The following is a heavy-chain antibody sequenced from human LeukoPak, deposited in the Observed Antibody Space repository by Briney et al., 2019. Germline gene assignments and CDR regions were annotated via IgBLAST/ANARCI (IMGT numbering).Heavy chain of an antibody. CDR2: IIPIFGTA. V-gene: IGHV1-69*05. D-gene: IGHD2-21*02. J-gene: IGHJ6*03. CDR3: ARAYCGGDCSHSAYYYMDV. CDR1: GGTFSSYA. Sequence: SVKVSCKASGGTFSSYAISLVRQAPGQGLEWMGGIIPIFGTANYAQKFQGRVTITTDESTSTAYMELSSLRSEDTAVYYCARAYCGGDCSHSAYYYMDVWGKGTTVTVSS.